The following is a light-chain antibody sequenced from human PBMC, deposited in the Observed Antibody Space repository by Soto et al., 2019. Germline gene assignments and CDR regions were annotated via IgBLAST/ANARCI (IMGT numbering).Light chain of an antibody. V-gene: IGLV2-14*01. J-gene: IGLJ1*01. CDR2: DVS. Sequence: QSALTQPASVSGSPGQSITISCTGTSSDVGGYNYVSWYQQHPGKAPNLMIYDVSNRPSGVSNRFSGSKSGNTASLTISGLQDEDEADYYCSSYTSSSTLLYGFGTGTKRTVL. CDR1: SSDVGGYNY. CDR3: SSYTSSSTLLYG.